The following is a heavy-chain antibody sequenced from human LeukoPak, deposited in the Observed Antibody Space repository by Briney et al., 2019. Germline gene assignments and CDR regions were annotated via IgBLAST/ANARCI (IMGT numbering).Heavy chain of an antibody. D-gene: IGHD1-26*01. CDR2: ISSSSSYI. J-gene: IGHJ4*02. CDR1: GFTFSSYS. V-gene: IGHV3-21*01. CDR3: ARESGTKQFDDN. Sequence: PGGSLRLSCAASGFTFSSYSMNWVRQAPGKGLEWVSSISSSSSYIYYADSVKGRFTISRDNAKNSLYLQMNSLRAEDTAVYYCARESGTKQFDDNWGQGTLVTVSS.